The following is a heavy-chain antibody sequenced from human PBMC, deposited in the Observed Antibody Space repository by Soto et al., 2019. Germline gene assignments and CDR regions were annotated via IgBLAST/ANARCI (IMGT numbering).Heavy chain of an antibody. J-gene: IGHJ6*02. V-gene: IGHV1-69*12. CDR2: IIPIFGTA. CDR3: ASSVAKYYYYGMDV. CDR1: GGTFSSYA. D-gene: IGHD5-12*01. Sequence: QVQLVQSGAEVKKPGSSVKVSCKASGGTFSSYAISWVRQAPGQGLEWMGGIIPIFGTANYAQKVQGRVTIXAXAXXSTAYRELSSLRSEDTAVYYCASSVAKYYYYGMDVWGQGTTVTVSS.